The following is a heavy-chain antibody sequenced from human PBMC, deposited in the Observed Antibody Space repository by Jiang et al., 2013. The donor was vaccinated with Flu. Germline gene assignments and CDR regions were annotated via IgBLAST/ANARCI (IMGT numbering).Heavy chain of an antibody. Sequence: GAEVKKPGASVKVSCKASGYTFTSYAMHWVRQAPGQRLEWMGWINAGNGNTKYSQKFQGRVTITRDTSTSTAYMELRSLRSDDTAVYYCARERKEWFDPWGQGTLVTVSS. CDR1: GYTFTSYA. CDR2: INAGNGNT. J-gene: IGHJ5*02. CDR3: ARERKEWFDP. V-gene: IGHV1-3*01.